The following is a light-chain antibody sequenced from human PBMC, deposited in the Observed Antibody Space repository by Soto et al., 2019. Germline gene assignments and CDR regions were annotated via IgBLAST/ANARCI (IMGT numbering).Light chain of an antibody. CDR2: AAT. CDR1: QDISNY. J-gene: IGKJ3*01. Sequence: DFQLTQSPSFLSASVGDRVTITCRASQDISNYLAWYQQTAGKAPKLLIYAATTLQSGVPSRFSGSGSGTVFTLTISSLQPEDFATYYCQQLYTYPRTFGPGTKVDLK. CDR3: QQLYTYPRT. V-gene: IGKV1-9*01.